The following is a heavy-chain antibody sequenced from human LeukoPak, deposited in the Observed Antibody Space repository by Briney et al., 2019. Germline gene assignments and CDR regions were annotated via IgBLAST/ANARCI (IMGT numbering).Heavy chain of an antibody. V-gene: IGHV3-15*01. J-gene: IGHJ4*02. CDR1: GVTFSNAW. D-gene: IGHD3-10*01. CDR2: SISRSEGVTT. Sequence: GGSLTLSCSASGVTFSNAWMTWFRQAPGRGLQWVGRSISRSEGVTTEYAAPVKGRFTISRDDSRNTVYLQMNSLKIEDTAVYYCSAYYNGRGDYWGQGTLVTVSS. CDR3: SAYYNGRGDY.